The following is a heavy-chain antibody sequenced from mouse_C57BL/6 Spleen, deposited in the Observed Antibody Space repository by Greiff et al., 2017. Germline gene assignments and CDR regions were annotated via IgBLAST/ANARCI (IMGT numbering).Heavy chain of an antibody. CDR1: GYTFTSYG. CDR2: IYPRSGNT. V-gene: IGHV1-81*01. J-gene: IGHJ2*01. CDR3: ARGGLRSYYFDY. D-gene: IGHD1-1*01. Sequence: VQLQESGAELARPGASVKLSCKASGYTFTSYGISWVKQRTGQGLEWIGEIYPRSGNTYYNEKFKGKATLTADKSSSTAYMELRSLTSEDSAVYFCARGGLRSYYFDYWGQGTTRTVSS.